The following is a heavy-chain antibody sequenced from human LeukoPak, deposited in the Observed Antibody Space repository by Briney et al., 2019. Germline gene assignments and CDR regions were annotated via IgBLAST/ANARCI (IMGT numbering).Heavy chain of an antibody. V-gene: IGHV4-31*03. D-gene: IGHD2-21*02. CDR3: ARGRCGGDCSDNWFDP. J-gene: IGHJ5*02. CDR1: GGSISSGGYY. CDR2: IYYSGST. Sequence: SQTLSLTCTVSGGSISSGGYYWSWIRQHPGKGLEWIGYIYYSGSTYYNPSLKSRVTISVDTSKNQFSLKLSSVTAADTAVYYCARGRCGGDCSDNWFDPWGQGTLVTVSS.